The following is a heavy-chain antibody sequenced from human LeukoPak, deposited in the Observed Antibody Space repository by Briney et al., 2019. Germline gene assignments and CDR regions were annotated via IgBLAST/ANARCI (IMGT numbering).Heavy chain of an antibody. V-gene: IGHV3-21*01. J-gene: IGHJ4*02. CDR2: ISSSSSYI. Sequence: GGSLRLSCASSGFTFSSYSMNWVRQAPGKGLEWVSSISSSSSYIYYADSVKGRFTISRDNAKNSLYLQMNSLRAEDTAVYYCARRVTHYYDSSGLFDYWGQGTLVTVSS. CDR1: GFTFSSYS. D-gene: IGHD3-22*01. CDR3: ARRVTHYYDSSGLFDY.